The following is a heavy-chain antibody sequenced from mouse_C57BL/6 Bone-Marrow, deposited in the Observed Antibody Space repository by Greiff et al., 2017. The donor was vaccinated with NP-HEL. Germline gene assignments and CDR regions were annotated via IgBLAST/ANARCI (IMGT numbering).Heavy chain of an antibody. Sequence: VQLQQSGAELVRPGASVKLSCTASGFNIKDYYMHWVKQRPEQGLEWIGRIDPEDGDTEYAPKFQGKATMTADTSSNTAYLQLSSLTYEDTAVYYCTLRWLLRGGGFAYWGQGTLVTVSA. J-gene: IGHJ3*01. CDR1: GFNIKDYY. D-gene: IGHD2-3*01. CDR2: IDPEDGDT. V-gene: IGHV14-1*01. CDR3: TLRWLLRGGGFAY.